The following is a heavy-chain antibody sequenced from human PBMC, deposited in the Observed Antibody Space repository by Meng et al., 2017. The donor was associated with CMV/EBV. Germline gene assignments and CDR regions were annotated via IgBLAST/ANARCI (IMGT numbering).Heavy chain of an antibody. CDR3: SRLAPPRYNWFDP. D-gene: IGHD3-3*02. V-gene: IGHV5-51*01. J-gene: IGHJ5*02. Sequence: GGSLKLYCKGSGYSFTSYWIGWVRQMPGKGLEWMGIIYPGDYGTRYSPSFQVQVTISADKSISTAYLPLSSLTASDTAMSYCSRLAPPRYNWFDPWGQGTLVTVSS. CDR2: IYPGDYGT. CDR1: GYSFTSYW.